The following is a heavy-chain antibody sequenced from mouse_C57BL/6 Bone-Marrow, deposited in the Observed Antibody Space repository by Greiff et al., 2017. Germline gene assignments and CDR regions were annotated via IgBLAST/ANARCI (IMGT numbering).Heavy chain of an antibody. Sequence: EVQGVESGGGLVQPGGSLSLSCAASGFTFTDYYMSWVRQPPGKALEWLGFIRNKANGYTTEYSASVKGRFTISRDNSQSILYLQMNALSAEDSATYSCARSNNPYYFDYWGQGTTLTVSS. V-gene: IGHV7-3*01. D-gene: IGHD6-1*01. CDR2: IRNKANGYTT. CDR3: ARSNNPYYFDY. CDR1: GFTFTDYY. J-gene: IGHJ2*01.